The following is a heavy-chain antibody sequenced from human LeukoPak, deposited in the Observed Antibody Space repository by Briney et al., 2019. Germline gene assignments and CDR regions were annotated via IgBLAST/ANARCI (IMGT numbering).Heavy chain of an antibody. CDR3: ARATTAAAGFDY. CDR1: GYTFTTYG. D-gene: IGHD6-13*01. CDR2: ISAYNANT. Sequence: ASVKVSCKASGYTFTTYGISWVRQAPRQGLEWVGWISAYNANTNYAQKLQGRVTLTTDTSTSTAYMELRSLRSDDTALYYCARATTAAAGFDYWGQGTLVTVSS. J-gene: IGHJ4*02. V-gene: IGHV1-18*01.